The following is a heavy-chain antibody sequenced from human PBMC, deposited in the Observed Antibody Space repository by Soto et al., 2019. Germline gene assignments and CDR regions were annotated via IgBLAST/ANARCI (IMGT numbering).Heavy chain of an antibody. Sequence: KPSETLSLTCTVSGGSISSYYWSWIRQPAGKGLEWIGRIYTSGSTNYNPSPKSRVTMSVDTSKNQFSLKLSSVTAADTAVYYCARGYYDSSGYYYYYYGMDVWGQGTTVTVSS. CDR1: GGSISSYY. CDR2: IYTSGST. V-gene: IGHV4-4*07. CDR3: ARGYYDSSGYYYYYYGMDV. J-gene: IGHJ6*02. D-gene: IGHD3-22*01.